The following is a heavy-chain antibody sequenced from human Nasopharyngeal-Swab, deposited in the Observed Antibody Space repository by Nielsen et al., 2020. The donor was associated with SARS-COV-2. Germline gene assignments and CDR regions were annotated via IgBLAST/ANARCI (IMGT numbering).Heavy chain of an antibody. Sequence: GGSLRLSCAASGFTFSSYSMNWVRQAPGKGLEWVSSISSSSSYIYYADSVKGRFTISRDNAKNSLYLQMNSLRAEDTAVYYCARDTGYSSDWYKFKYYYGMDVWGQGTTVTVSS. CDR3: ARDTGYSSDWYKFKYYYGMDV. CDR1: GFTFSSYS. CDR2: ISSSSSYI. V-gene: IGHV3-21*01. D-gene: IGHD6-19*01. J-gene: IGHJ6*02.